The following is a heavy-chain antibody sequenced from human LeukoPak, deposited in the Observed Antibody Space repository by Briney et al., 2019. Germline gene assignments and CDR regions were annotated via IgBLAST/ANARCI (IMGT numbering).Heavy chain of an antibody. Sequence: SETLSLTCTVSGGSISSYYWSWIRQPPGKGREWIGYIYYSGSTNYNPSLKSRVTISVDTSKNQFSLKLSSVTAADTAVYYCARVPVYYDSSDYFDYWGQGTLVTVSS. D-gene: IGHD3-22*01. J-gene: IGHJ4*02. CDR1: GGSISSYY. CDR2: IYYSGST. CDR3: ARVPVYYDSSDYFDY. V-gene: IGHV4-59*08.